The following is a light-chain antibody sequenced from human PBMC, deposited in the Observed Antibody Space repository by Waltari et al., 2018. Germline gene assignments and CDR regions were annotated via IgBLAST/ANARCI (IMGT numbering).Light chain of an antibody. CDR2: AAS. CDR3: QQSYSTPPLT. V-gene: IGKV1-39*01. CDR1: QSISSY. J-gene: IGKJ4*01. Sequence: DIQMTQSPSSLSASVGDRVTITCRASQSISSYLNWYQQKPGKAPKLLIYAASSLQSGVPSRFSGSGSGTDFTLTLSRLQPEDFATYYCQQSYSTPPLTFGGGTKVEIK.